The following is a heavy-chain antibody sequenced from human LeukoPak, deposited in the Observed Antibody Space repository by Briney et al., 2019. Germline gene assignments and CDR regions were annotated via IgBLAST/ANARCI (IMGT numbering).Heavy chain of an antibody. J-gene: IGHJ4*02. CDR1: GFTFTTYA. CDR3: AKKGASGMNRQADN. Sequence: GGSLRLSCAASGFTFTTYAMSWVRQAPGKGLEWVSAISGSGANTYYSDSVKGRFTISRDNSKDTLYLQMNSLRAEDTALYYCAKKGASGMNRQADNWGQGTLVTVSS. D-gene: IGHD3-10*01. V-gene: IGHV3-23*01. CDR2: ISGSGANT.